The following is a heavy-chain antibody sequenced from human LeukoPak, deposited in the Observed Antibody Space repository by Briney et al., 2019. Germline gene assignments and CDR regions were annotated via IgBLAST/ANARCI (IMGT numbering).Heavy chain of an antibody. Sequence: KPSETLSLTCAVYGGSFSGYYWSWIRQPPGKGLEWIGEINHSGSTNYNPSLKSRVTISVDTSKNQFSLKLSSVTAADTAVYFCARGRGDYEPYYYYYYGMDVWGQGTTVTVSS. CDR2: INHSGST. CDR1: GGSFSGYY. J-gene: IGHJ6*02. V-gene: IGHV4-34*01. CDR3: ARGRGDYEPYYYYYYGMDV. D-gene: IGHD4-17*01.